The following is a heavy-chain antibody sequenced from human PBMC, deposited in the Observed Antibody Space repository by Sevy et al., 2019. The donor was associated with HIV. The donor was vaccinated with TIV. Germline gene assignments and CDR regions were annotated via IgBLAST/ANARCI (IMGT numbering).Heavy chain of an antibody. CDR1: GFTFSSYA. CDR3: AKDRVWELGDAFDI. CDR2: LSGNGGST. D-gene: IGHD1-26*01. Sequence: GGSLRLSCAASGFTFSSYAMNWVRQAPGKVLEWVSGLSGNGGSTNCADSVKGRFTISRDNSKNTLYLQMSSLRAEDTAIYYCAKDRVWELGDAFDIWGQGTMVTVSS. J-gene: IGHJ3*02. V-gene: IGHV3-23*01.